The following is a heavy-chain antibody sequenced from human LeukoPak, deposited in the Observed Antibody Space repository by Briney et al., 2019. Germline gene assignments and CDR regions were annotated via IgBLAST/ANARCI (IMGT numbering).Heavy chain of an antibody. CDR1: GGTFSSYA. D-gene: IGHD3-3*01. Sequence: SVKVSCKASGGTFSSYAISWVRQAPGQGLEWMGGIIPIFGTANYAQKFQGRVTITADKSTSTAYMELRSLRSDDTAVYYCGRVPSTLYDFWSAYVIDYWGQGTLVTVSS. CDR3: GRVPSTLYDFWSAYVIDY. CDR2: IIPIFGTA. V-gene: IGHV1-69*06. J-gene: IGHJ4*02.